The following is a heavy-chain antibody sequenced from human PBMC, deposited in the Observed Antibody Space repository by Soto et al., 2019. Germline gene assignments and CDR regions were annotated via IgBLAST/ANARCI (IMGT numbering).Heavy chain of an antibody. Sequence: PGGSLRLSCAASGFTFSNYGMHWVRQAPGKGLEWVAVIWYDGNNKYYADSGKGRFTISRDNSNNTLYVQMTSLRAEDTAVYYCARGLHSLFDYWGQGXLVTVYS. CDR3: ARGLHSLFDY. J-gene: IGHJ4*02. D-gene: IGHD2-21*01. V-gene: IGHV3-33*01. CDR2: IWYDGNNK. CDR1: GFTFSNYG.